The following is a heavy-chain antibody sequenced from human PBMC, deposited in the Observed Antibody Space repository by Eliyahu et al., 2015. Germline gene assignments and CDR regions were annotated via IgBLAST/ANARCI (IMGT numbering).Heavy chain of an antibody. CDR3: ARLYGGYFDP. Sequence: QLQLQESGPGLVKPSETLSLTCXVTGGSISTSNYYXGXXRXPXGKGLEWIGSIYYSGSTDYNPSLKSRVITSVDTSKNQFSLKLSSVTAADTAVYYCARLYGGYFDPWGQGTLVTVSS. D-gene: IGHD2/OR15-2a*01. V-gene: IGHV4-39*01. J-gene: IGHJ5*02. CDR2: IYYSGST. CDR1: GGSISTSNYY.